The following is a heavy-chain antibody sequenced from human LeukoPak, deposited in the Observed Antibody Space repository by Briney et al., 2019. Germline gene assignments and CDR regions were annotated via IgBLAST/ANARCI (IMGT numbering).Heavy chain of an antibody. CDR3: AKSHGYSYGFDY. V-gene: IGHV3-23*01. Sequence: PGGSLRLSCAASGFTFSTFAMIWARQPPGKGLEWVSSIFPSGGEIHYADSVRGRFTISRDNSKSTLSLQMNSLRAEDTAVYYCAKSHGYSYGFDYWGQGTLVTVSS. CDR2: IFPSGGEI. CDR1: GFTFSTFA. D-gene: IGHD5-18*01. J-gene: IGHJ4*02.